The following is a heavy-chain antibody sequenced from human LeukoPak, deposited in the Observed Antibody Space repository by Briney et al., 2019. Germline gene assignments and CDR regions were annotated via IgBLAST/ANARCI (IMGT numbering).Heavy chain of an antibody. V-gene: IGHV3-74*01. J-gene: IGHJ4*02. D-gene: IGHD3-16*01. Sequence: GGSLRLSCAASGFIFTGNWIHWVRQAPGKGPVWASRIYGDGYTNYADSVKGRFTISRDSGNNTVYLQMSSLRAEDTAVYYCATSVITRFDNWGQGTLVTVSS. CDR2: IYGDGYT. CDR3: ATSVITRFDN. CDR1: GFIFTGNW.